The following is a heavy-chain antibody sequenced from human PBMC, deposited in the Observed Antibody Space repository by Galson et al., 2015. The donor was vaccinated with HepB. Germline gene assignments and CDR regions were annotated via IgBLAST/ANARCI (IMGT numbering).Heavy chain of an antibody. CDR2: IIPIFGTA. D-gene: IGHD3-22*01. CDR1: GGTFSSYA. Sequence: QSGAEVKKPGESLKISCKASGGTFSSYAISWVRQAPGQGLEWMGGIIPIFGTANYAQKFQGRVTITADESTSTAYMELSSLRSEDTAVYYCARGRTYYYDSSGYPGTDIWGQGTMVTVSS. J-gene: IGHJ3*02. V-gene: IGHV1-69*01. CDR3: ARGRTYYYDSSGYPGTDI.